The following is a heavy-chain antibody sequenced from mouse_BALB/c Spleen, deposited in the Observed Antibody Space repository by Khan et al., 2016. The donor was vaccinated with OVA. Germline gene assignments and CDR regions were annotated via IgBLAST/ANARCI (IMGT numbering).Heavy chain of an antibody. Sequence: QVQLKQSGAELARPGASVKLSCKASGYTFTDYYINWVKQRTGQGLEWIGEISPGSGGTYYNEKFKGKATLTADKSSSTAYMQLNSLTSAASAVYFCARRNYFGYTFAYWGQGTLVTVSA. D-gene: IGHD1-2*01. CDR1: GYTFTDYY. CDR2: ISPGSGGT. CDR3: ARRNYFGYTFAY. J-gene: IGHJ3*01. V-gene: IGHV1-77*01.